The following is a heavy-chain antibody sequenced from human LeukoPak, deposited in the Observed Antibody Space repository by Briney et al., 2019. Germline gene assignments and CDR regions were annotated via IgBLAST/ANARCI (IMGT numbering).Heavy chain of an antibody. CDR1: GFTFSSYS. J-gene: IGHJ6*02. D-gene: IGHD2-2*01. CDR3: ARDCSSTSCYYYYYYYYGMDV. Sequence: GGSLRLSCAASGFTFSSYSMNWVRQAPGKGLEWVSSISSSSSYIYYADSVKGRFTISRDNAKNSLYLQMNSLRAEDTAVYYCARDCSSTSCYYYYYYYYGMDVWGQGTTVTVSS. V-gene: IGHV3-21*01. CDR2: ISSSSSYI.